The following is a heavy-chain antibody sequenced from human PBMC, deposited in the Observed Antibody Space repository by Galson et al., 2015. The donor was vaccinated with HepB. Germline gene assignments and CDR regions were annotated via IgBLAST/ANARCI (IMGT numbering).Heavy chain of an antibody. CDR3: VRGGYNLGYDDYFDY. CDR1: GYTFTSYY. D-gene: IGHD5-12*01. Sequence: SVKVSCKASGYTFTSYYMHWVRQAPGQGLEWMGIINPSGGSTSYAQKFQGRVTMTRDTSASTVYMELSSLRSEDTAVHYCVRGGYNLGYDDYFDYWGQGTLVTVSS. V-gene: IGHV1-46*03. CDR2: INPSGGST. J-gene: IGHJ4*02.